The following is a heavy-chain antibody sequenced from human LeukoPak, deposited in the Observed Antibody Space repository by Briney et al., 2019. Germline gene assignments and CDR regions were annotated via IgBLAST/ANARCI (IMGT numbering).Heavy chain of an antibody. Sequence: GGSLRLSCAASGFTFSSYGMHWVRQAPGKGLEWVAVISYDGKNKYYADVVKGRFTISRDNSKNTLYLQMNSLRAEDTAVYYCARELLISSGGNWFDPWGQGTLVTVSS. CDR2: ISYDGKNK. D-gene: IGHD1-26*01. CDR1: GFTFSSYG. CDR3: ARELLISSGGNWFDP. J-gene: IGHJ5*02. V-gene: IGHV3-30*03.